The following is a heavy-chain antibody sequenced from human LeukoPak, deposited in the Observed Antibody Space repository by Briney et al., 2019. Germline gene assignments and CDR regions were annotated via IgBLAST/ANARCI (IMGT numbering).Heavy chain of an antibody. CDR3: AGAAAGTAIDS. CDR2: IYPGDSDI. V-gene: IGHV5-51*01. CDR1: GYRFSTYW. D-gene: IGHD6-13*01. J-gene: IGHJ4*02. Sequence: GESLKISCKGSGYRFSTYWIAWVRQMPRKGLEWMGIIYPGDSDIRYSPSFQGQFTISADKSISTAYLQWSSLKASDTAIYYCAGAAAGTAIDSWGQGTLVTVSS.